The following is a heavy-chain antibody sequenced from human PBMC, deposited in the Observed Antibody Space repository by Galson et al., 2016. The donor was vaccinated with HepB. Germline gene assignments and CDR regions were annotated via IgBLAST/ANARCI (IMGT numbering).Heavy chain of an antibody. J-gene: IGHJ4*02. CDR1: GFTFSHYA. CDR2: ISPTGAST. D-gene: IGHD7-27*01. Sequence: SGFTFSHYALTWVRQAPGKGREWVSGISPTGASTYYADSVQGRFTISRDNSNNMLHLQMNSLRAEDTAIYYCAKVNWGLGFFHYWGQGTLVTVSS. CDR3: AKVNWGLGFFHY. V-gene: IGHV3-23*01.